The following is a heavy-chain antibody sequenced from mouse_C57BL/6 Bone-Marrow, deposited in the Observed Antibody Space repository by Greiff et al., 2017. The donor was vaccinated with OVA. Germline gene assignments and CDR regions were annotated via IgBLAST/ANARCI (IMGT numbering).Heavy chain of an antibody. J-gene: IGHJ4*01. CDR1: GYAFSSSW. V-gene: IGHV1-82*01. CDR2: IYPGDGDT. Sequence: QVQLQQSGPELVKPGASVKISCKASGYAFSSSWMNWVKQRPGKGLEWIGRIYPGDGDTNYNGKFKGKATLTADKSSSTAYMQLSSLTSEDSAVYFCARLEGAIDYWGQGTSVTVSS. CDR3: ARLEGAIDY.